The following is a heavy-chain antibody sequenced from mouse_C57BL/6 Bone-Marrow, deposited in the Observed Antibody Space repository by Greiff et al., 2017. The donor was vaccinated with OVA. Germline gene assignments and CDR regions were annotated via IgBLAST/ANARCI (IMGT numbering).Heavy chain of an antibody. CDR2: INPGSGGT. D-gene: IGHD1-1*01. J-gene: IGHJ1*03. CDR3: ASTSGTVAHWYFDV. Sequence: QVQLQQSGAELVRPGTSVKVSCKASGYAFTNYLIEWVKQRPGQGLEWIGVINPGSGGTNYNEKFKGKATLTADKSSSTAYMQLSSLTSEDSAVYFCASTSGTVAHWYFDVWGTGTTVTVSS. V-gene: IGHV1-54*01. CDR1: GYAFTNYL.